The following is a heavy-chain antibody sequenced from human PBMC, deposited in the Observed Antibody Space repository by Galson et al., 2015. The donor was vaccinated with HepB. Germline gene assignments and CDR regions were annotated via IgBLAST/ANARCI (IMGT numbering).Heavy chain of an antibody. CDR3: ARGSLTTIRNYFDY. CDR2: ITLIFDTT. Sequence: SVKVSCKDSGGTLRGYAINWVRQAPGQGLEWMGRITLIFDTTYYAQKFQGRLTITADESTSTAYMELSSLTSEDTAVYYCARGSLTTIRNYFDYWDQGTLVTVAS. J-gene: IGHJ4*02. V-gene: IGHV1-69*13. D-gene: IGHD4-11*01. CDR1: GGTLRGYA.